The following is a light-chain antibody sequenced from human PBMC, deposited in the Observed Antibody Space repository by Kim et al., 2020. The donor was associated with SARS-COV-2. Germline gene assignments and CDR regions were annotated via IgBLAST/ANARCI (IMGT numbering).Light chain of an antibody. CDR1: QSVSSSY. Sequence: EIVLTQSPGTLSLSPGERATLSCRASQSVSSSYLAWYQQKPGQAPRLLIYGASSRATGIPDRFSGSGSGTDFTLTISRLEPEDFAVYYCQQYGSSYTFSQGTKLEI. CDR2: GAS. J-gene: IGKJ2*01. V-gene: IGKV3-20*01. CDR3: QQYGSSYT.